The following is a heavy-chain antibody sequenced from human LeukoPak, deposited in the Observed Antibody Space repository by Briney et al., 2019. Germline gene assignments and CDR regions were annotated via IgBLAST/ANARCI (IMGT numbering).Heavy chain of an antibody. CDR1: GGSISSGDYY. J-gene: IGHJ5*02. CDR2: IYYSGST. V-gene: IGHV4-30-4*02. CDR3: ARGYCSSTSCYFP. D-gene: IGHD2-2*01. Sequence: SETLSLTCTVSGGSISSGDYYWSWIRQPPGKGLEWIGYIYYSGSTYYNPSLKSRVTISVDTSKNQFSLKLSSVTAADTAVYYCARGYCSSTSCYFPWGQGTLVTVSS.